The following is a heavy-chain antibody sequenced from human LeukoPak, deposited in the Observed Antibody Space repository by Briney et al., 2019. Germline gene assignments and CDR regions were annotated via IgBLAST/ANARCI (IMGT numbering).Heavy chain of an antibody. CDR3: ARANWAGTMFVY. Sequence: SETLSLTCTVSGGSISSYYWSWIPQPPGKGLEWIGYIYYSGSTNYNPSLKSRVTISVDTSKNQFSLKLSSGTASDTAVYYCARANWAGTMFVYWGQGTLVTVSS. J-gene: IGHJ4*02. D-gene: IGHD1/OR15-1a*01. V-gene: IGHV4-59*01. CDR1: GGSISSYY. CDR2: IYYSGST.